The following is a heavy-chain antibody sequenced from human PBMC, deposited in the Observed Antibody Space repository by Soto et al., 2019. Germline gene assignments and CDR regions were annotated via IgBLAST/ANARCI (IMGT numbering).Heavy chain of an antibody. J-gene: IGHJ5*02. Sequence: GGSLRLSCSASGFTFSSYAMHWVRQAPGKGLEYVSAISSNGGSTYYADSVKGRFTISRDNSKNTLYLQMSSLRAEDTAVYYCVNHEYSSSSGWFDPWGQGTLVTVSS. CDR2: ISSNGGST. V-gene: IGHV3-64D*08. CDR1: GFTFSSYA. D-gene: IGHD6-6*01. CDR3: VNHEYSSSSGWFDP.